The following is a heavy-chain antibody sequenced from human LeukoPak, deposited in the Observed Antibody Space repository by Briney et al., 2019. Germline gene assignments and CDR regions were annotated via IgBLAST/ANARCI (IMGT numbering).Heavy chain of an antibody. D-gene: IGHD5-18*01. CDR1: GFTFSSYA. CDR3: AKSMLAHSYGPSGNWFDP. J-gene: IGHJ5*02. Sequence: GGSLRLSCAASGFTFSSYAMSWVGQAPGKGLEWVSAISGSGGSTYYADSVKGRFTISRDNSKNTLYLQMNSLRAEDTAVYYCAKSMLAHSYGPSGNWFDPWGQGTLVTVSS. V-gene: IGHV3-23*01. CDR2: ISGSGGST.